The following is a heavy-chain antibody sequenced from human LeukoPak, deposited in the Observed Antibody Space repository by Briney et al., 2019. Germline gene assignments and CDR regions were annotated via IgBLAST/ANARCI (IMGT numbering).Heavy chain of an antibody. D-gene: IGHD5-18*01. V-gene: IGHV3-30*04. J-gene: IGHJ4*02. CDR3: AKRGAYSPPY. Sequence: PGGSLRLSCAASGFTFSLYTMHWVRQAPGKGLEWVAVISYDGSDKYYADSVKGRFTISRDNSKNTLFLQMNSLRAEDTAVYYCAKRGAYSPPYWGQGTLVTVSS. CDR1: GFTFSLYT. CDR2: ISYDGSDK.